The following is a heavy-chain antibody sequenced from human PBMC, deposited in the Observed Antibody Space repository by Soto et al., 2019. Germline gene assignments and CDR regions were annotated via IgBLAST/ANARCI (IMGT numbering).Heavy chain of an antibody. CDR1: GFTFSSYA. CDR2: ISGSGGST. V-gene: IGHV3-23*01. J-gene: IGHJ4*02. Sequence: EVQLLESGGGLVQPGGSLRLSCAASGFTFSSYAMSWVRQAPGKGLEWVSAISGSGGSTYYADSVKGRFTISRDNSKNTLYPQMNSLRAEDTAVYYCAKVRDVVVVAAGDFDYWGQGTLVTVSS. D-gene: IGHD2-15*01. CDR3: AKVRDVVVVAAGDFDY.